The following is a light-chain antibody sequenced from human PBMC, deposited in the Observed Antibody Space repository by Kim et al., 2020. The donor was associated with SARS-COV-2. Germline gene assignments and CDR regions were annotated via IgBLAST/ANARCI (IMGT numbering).Light chain of an antibody. J-gene: IGLJ3*02. Sequence: QSVLTQPPSASGTPGQRVTISCSGSSSNIGSNTVNWYQQLPGTAPKLLFYSNNQRPSGVPDRFSGSKSGTSASLAISGLQSEDEADYYCAAWDDSLNGLWVFGGGTQLTVL. CDR1: SSNIGSNT. V-gene: IGLV1-44*01. CDR2: SNN. CDR3: AAWDDSLNGLWV.